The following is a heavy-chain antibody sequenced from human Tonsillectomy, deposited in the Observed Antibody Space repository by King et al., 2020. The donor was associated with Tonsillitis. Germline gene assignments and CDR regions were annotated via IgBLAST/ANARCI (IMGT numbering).Heavy chain of an antibody. Sequence: QLVQSGGGLVQPGGSLRLSCAASGFTFSSYEMNWVRQAPGKGLEWVSYISSSGSTIYYADSVKGRFTITRDNAKNSPYLQMNSLRAEDTAVYYCARGSRTVAAAGLGVGYWGQGTLVTVSS. CDR2: ISSSGSTI. D-gene: IGHD6-13*01. CDR3: ARGSRTVAAAGLGVGY. J-gene: IGHJ4*02. V-gene: IGHV3-48*03. CDR1: GFTFSSYE.